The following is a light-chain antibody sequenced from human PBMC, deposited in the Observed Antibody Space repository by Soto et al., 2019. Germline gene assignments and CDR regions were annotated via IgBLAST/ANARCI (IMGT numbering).Light chain of an antibody. Sequence: DIQLTQSPSSVSASVGDRVTITCRASQGISGYLAWYQQKPGKVPKLLIYAASSLQSGVPLRFSGSRSGTDFTLTISSLQAEDSATYYCQQANSFPLTFGGGTKVEIK. J-gene: IGKJ4*01. CDR1: QGISGY. CDR2: AAS. V-gene: IGKV1-12*01. CDR3: QQANSFPLT.